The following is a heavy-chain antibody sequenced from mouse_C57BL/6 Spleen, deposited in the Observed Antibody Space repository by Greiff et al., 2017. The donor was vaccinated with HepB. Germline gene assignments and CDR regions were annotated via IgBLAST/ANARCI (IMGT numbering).Heavy chain of an antibody. CDR1: GYTFTDYN. CDR2: INPNNGGT. J-gene: IGHJ4*01. Sequence: EVQLQQSGPELVKPGASVKMSCKASGYTFTDYNMHWVKQSHGKSLEWIGYINPNNGGTSYNQKFKGKATLTVNKSSSTAYMELRSLTSEDSAVYYCARKVTTGGYAMDYWGQGTSVTVSS. D-gene: IGHD2-2*01. CDR3: ARKVTTGGYAMDY. V-gene: IGHV1-22*01.